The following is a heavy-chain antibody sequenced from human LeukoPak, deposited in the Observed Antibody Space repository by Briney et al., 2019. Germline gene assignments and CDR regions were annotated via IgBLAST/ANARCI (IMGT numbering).Heavy chain of an antibody. CDR3: ARDSPGYGAYVS. D-gene: IGHD5-12*01. J-gene: IGHJ1*01. CDR2: IKEDGSRE. CDR1: GFTFSTYW. Sequence: GGSLRLSCATSGFTFSTYWMAWVRQAPGKGLEWVANIKEDGSREYYVDSVKGRFTISRDNAKNSLYLQMDSLTAEDTAVYYCARDSPGYGAYVSWGQGTLVSVSS. V-gene: IGHV3-7*01.